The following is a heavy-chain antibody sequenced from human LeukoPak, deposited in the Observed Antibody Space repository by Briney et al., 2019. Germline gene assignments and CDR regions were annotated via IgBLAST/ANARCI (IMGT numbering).Heavy chain of an antibody. CDR2: IKQDGSEK. CDR1: GFTFSSYW. Sequence: GGSLRLSCTASGFTFSSYWMSWVRQAPGKGLEWVANIKQDGSEKYYVDSVKGRFTISRDNAKNSLYLQMNSLRAEDTAVYYCASSLLGTTGTTTRIGVAFDIWGQGTMVTVSS. CDR3: ASSLLGTTGTTTRIGVAFDI. V-gene: IGHV3-7*01. J-gene: IGHJ3*02. D-gene: IGHD1-1*01.